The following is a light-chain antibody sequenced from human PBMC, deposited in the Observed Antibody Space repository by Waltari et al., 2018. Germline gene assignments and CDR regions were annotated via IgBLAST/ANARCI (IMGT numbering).Light chain of an antibody. CDR3: QHYVRLPVT. CDR2: AAS. Sequence: EVVLTQSPGTLSLSPGERATLSCRTSQSVGRTLAWYQQKPGPAPRLLIYAASTRATGIPDRFSGSGSGTDFSLTITRLEPEDFAVYYCQHYVRLPVTFGQGTKVEIK. V-gene: IGKV3-20*01. CDR1: QSVGRT. J-gene: IGKJ1*01.